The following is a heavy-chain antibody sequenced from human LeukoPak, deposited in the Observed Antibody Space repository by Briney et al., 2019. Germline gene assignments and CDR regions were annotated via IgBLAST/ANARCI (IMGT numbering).Heavy chain of an antibody. V-gene: IGHV1-2*02. CDR3: ARGFNVVPAAIRHTGFDP. CDR2: INPNSGGT. D-gene: IGHD2-2*02. CDR1: GYTFTGYY. J-gene: IGHJ5*02. Sequence: ASVKVSCKASGYTFTGYYMHWVRQAPGQGLEWMRWINPNSGGTNYAQKFQGRVTMTRDTSISTAYMELSRLRSDDTAVYYCARGFNVVPAAIRHTGFDPWGQGTLVTVSS.